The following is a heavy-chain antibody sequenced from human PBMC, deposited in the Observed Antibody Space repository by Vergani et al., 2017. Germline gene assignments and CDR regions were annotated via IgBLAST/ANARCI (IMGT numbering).Heavy chain of an antibody. CDR2: IYYSGST. Sequence: QVQLQQWGAGLLKPSETLSLTCAVYGGSISSHYWSWIRQPPGKGLEWIGYIYYSGSTNYNPSLKSRVTISVDTSKNQFSLKLSSVTAADTAVYYCARDSVGFDYWGQGTLVTVSS. CDR3: ARDSVGFDY. D-gene: IGHD1-26*01. CDR1: GGSISSHY. J-gene: IGHJ4*02. V-gene: IGHV4-59*11.